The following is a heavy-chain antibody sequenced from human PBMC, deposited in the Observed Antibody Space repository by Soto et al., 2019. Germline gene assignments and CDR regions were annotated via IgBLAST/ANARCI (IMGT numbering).Heavy chain of an antibody. CDR1: GGSITNINW. D-gene: IGHD3-22*01. J-gene: IGHJ4*02. CDR2: IFHSGST. Sequence: QVQLHESGPGLVKPSGTLSLTCAVSGGSITNINWWNWVRQPPGKGLEWIGEIFHSGSTNYNPSLKIGVTISVDKSKTHFSLKLSSVTAADAAVYYCARKSRSGSSPYYFDSWGQGTLVTVSS. V-gene: IGHV4-4*02. CDR3: ARKSRSGSSPYYFDS.